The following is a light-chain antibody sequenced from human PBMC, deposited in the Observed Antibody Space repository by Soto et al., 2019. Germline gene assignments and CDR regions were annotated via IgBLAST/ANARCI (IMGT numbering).Light chain of an antibody. Sequence: QSVLTQPASVSVSPGQSITISCTGTSSDVGGYNYVSWYQQHPGKAPKLMIYEVSNRPSGVSNRFSGSKSGNTASLTISGLHAEDEADYHCSSYTSSSTFVFGAGTKATVL. CDR2: EVS. V-gene: IGLV2-14*01. CDR1: SSDVGGYNY. CDR3: SSYTSSSTFV. J-gene: IGLJ1*01.